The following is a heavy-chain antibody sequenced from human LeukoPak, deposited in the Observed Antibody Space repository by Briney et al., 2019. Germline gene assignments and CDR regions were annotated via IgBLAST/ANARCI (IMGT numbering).Heavy chain of an antibody. J-gene: IGHJ5*02. Sequence: ASVKVSCKASGYSFTNYAMNWVRQAPGQGLEWMGWINTNTGNPTYAQGLTGRFVFSLDTSVSTASLQISSLQAEDTAVYYCARGKYYYGSGSSLGAAWFDPWGQGTLVTVSS. D-gene: IGHD3-10*01. CDR1: GYSFTNYA. CDR2: INTNTGNP. V-gene: IGHV7-4-1*02. CDR3: ARGKYYYGSGSSLGAAWFDP.